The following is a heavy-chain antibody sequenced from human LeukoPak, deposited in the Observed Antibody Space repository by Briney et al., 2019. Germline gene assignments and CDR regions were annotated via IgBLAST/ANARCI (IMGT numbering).Heavy chain of an antibody. D-gene: IGHD4/OR15-4a*01. J-gene: IGHJ6*02. CDR2: IDCDDDK. CDR1: GFSLSTSGMC. CDR3: ARILLKDGMDV. V-gene: IGHV2-70*01. Sequence: ESGPALAQPSQLLTLTYTFSGFSLSTSGMCVSWIRHTSGKALELLALIDCDDDKYYSTSLKTRLTISKDTSKNQVVLTMTNMDPVDTATYYCARILLKDGMDVWGQGTTVTVSS.